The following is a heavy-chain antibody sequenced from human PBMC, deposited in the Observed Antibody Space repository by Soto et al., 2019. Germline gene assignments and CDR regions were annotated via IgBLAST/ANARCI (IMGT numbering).Heavy chain of an antibody. V-gene: IGHV1-18*01. J-gene: IGHJ4*02. CDR3: ARDGKWLGEIRTRAFDY. Sequence: QGRVTMTTDTSTSTAYMELRSLRSDDTAVYYCARDGKWLGEIRTRAFDYWGQGTLVTVSS. D-gene: IGHD3-10*01.